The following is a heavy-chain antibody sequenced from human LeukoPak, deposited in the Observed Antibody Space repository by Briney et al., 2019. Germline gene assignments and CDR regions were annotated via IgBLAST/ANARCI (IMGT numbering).Heavy chain of an antibody. V-gene: IGHV4-59*01. D-gene: IGHD1-26*01. J-gene: IGHJ3*02. Sequence: SETLSLTSTVSGGSISSYYWSWIRQPPGKGLEWIGYIYYSGSTNYNPSLKSRVTISVDTSKNQFSLKLSSVTAADTAVYYCAKHVGATPLDAFDIWGQGTMVTVSS. CDR1: GGSISSYY. CDR3: AKHVGATPLDAFDI. CDR2: IYYSGST.